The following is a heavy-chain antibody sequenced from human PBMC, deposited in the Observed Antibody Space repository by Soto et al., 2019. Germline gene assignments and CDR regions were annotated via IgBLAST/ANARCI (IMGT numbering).Heavy chain of an antibody. J-gene: IGHJ6*03. CDR1: GYTFTRYD. D-gene: IGHD6-6*01. CDR3: ARLSEESSSSNYYYFYMDV. Sequence: QVQLVQSGSEGKEPGASMKISCQASGYTFTRYDITWVRQATGQGLEWMGWMNPHTGNTAYAEKFQGRVTMTRSTSINTVYMELSGLRSEDTAVYYCARLSEESSSSNYYYFYMDVWGKGSTVTVSS. CDR2: MNPHTGNT. V-gene: IGHV1-8*01.